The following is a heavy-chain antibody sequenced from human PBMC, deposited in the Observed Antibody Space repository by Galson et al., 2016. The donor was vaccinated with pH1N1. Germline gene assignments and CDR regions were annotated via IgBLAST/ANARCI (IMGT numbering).Heavy chain of an antibody. V-gene: IGHV3-53*01. D-gene: IGHD3-3*01. Sequence: SLRLSCAASGFSVSDNYMSWVRQAPGKGLEWVSVIYSGGLTHYADSVKGRLTIPRDESKNTVFLQLNSLRAEDTAQYFCARDLGVTRFLGRSRYGVDVWGQGTTVTVS. CDR3: ARDLGVTRFLGRSRYGVDV. CDR1: GFSVSDNY. J-gene: IGHJ6*02. CDR2: IYSGGLT.